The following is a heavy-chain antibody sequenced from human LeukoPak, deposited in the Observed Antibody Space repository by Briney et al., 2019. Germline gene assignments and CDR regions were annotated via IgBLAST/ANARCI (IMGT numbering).Heavy chain of an antibody. J-gene: IGHJ4*02. V-gene: IGHV3-23*01. CDR2: ISGSGGST. D-gene: IGHD6-13*01. CDR1: GFTFSSYA. CDR3: AKDTGYSSSYLPDY. Sequence: GGSLRLSCAASGFTFSSYAMSWVRQAPGKGLEWVSAISGSGGSTYYADSVKGRFTISRDNSKNTLYLQMNSLRAEDTAVYYCAKDTGYSSSYLPDYWGQGTLVTVSS.